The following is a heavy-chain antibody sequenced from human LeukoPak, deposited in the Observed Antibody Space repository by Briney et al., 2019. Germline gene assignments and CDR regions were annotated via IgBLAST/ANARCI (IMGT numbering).Heavy chain of an antibody. V-gene: IGHV3-33*01. J-gene: IGHJ4*02. CDR2: IWYDGSNK. CDR1: GFTFSSYG. Sequence: PGGSLRLSCGASGFTFSSYGMHWVRQAPGKGLEWVAIIWYDGSNKYYVDSVKGRFTISRDNSKNTVYLQMNSLRVEDTAVYYCARGFGAAAAVLDWGQGTLVTVSS. D-gene: IGHD3-3*01. CDR3: ARGFGAAAAVLD.